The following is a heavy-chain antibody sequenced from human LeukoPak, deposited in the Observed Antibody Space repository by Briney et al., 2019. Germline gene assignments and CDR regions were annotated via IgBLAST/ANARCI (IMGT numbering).Heavy chain of an antibody. Sequence: GGSLRLSCAASGFTFSSYAMSWVRQAPGKGLEWVANIKQDGSEKYYVGSVRGRFTISRDNTKNSLYLQMNSLRAEDTAVYYCARIAVTGITTFDYWGQGTLVTVSS. D-gene: IGHD6-19*01. CDR1: GFTFSSYA. CDR3: ARIAVTGITTFDY. CDR2: IKQDGSEK. V-gene: IGHV3-7*01. J-gene: IGHJ4*02.